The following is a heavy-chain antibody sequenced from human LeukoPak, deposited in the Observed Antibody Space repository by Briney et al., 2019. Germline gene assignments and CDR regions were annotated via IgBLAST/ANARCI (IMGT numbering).Heavy chain of an antibody. D-gene: IGHD2-8*01. CDR3: AKDSSIGKYCTNGVCSPFDY. CDR2: ISDSGDYT. CDR1: GFTFSSYA. J-gene: IGHJ4*02. V-gene: IGHV3-23*01. Sequence: GGSLTLSCAGSGFTFSSYAMSWVRQAPGQGLEWVSVISDSGDYTSYADSVRGRFTISRDNSRNTLYLQMISLRPEDTAVYYCAKDSSIGKYCTNGVCSPFDYWGQGTLVTVSS.